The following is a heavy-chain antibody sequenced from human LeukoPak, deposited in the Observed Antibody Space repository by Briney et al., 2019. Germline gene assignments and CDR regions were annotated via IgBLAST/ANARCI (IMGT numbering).Heavy chain of an antibody. CDR2: TTGSGGST. V-gene: IGHV3-23*01. J-gene: IGHJ6*03. CDR1: GFTFRSYA. CDR3: AKGVGYYYYMDV. Sequence: GGSLRLSCAASGFTFRSYAMSWVRLAPGKGLEWVSATTGSGGSTYYADSVKGRFTISRDNSKNTLYLQMNSLRAEDTAVYYCAKGVGYYYYMDVWGKGTTVTISS.